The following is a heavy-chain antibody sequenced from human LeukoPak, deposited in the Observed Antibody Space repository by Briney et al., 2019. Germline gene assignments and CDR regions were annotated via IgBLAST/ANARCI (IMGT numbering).Heavy chain of an antibody. CDR3: ARTYDYVWGSYPYYFDY. CDR1: GYSISSGYY. J-gene: IGHJ4*02. Sequence: PLETLSLTCAVSGYSISSGYYWGWIRQPPGKGLEWIGSIYHSGSTYYNPSLKSRVTISVDTSKNQFSLKLSSVTAADTAVYYCARTYDYVWGSYPYYFDYWGQGTLVTVSS. D-gene: IGHD3-16*01. V-gene: IGHV4-38-2*01. CDR2: IYHSGST.